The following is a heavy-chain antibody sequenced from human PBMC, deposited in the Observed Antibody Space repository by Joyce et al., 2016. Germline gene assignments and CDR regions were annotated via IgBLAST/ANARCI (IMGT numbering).Heavy chain of an antibody. CDR2: ISSDSTYI. Sequence: EVQLVESGGVLVKPGGSLRISWAASGFTFSTSSMSWFRRAPGKGLEWVSAISSDSTYIFYADSVKGRFTVSRDNAKNSLYLQMNSLRAEDTAVFFCARGGIVYDYSMDLWGQGTTVTVSS. CDR3: ARGGIVYDYSMDL. V-gene: IGHV3-21*02. J-gene: IGHJ6*02. CDR1: GFTFSTSS. D-gene: IGHD3-22*01.